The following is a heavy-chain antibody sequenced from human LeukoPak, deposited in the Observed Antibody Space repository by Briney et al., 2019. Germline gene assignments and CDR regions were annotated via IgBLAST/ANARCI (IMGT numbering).Heavy chain of an antibody. V-gene: IGHV4-34*01. CDR2: INHSGST. CDR3: AREAYYYDSSGYYSSSRYYYYGMDV. J-gene: IGHJ6*02. Sequence: PSETLSLTCAVYGGPFSDYYWSWIRQPPGKGLEWIGKINHSGSTNYRPSLKSRVTISVDTSKNQFSLKLSSVTAADTAVYYCAREAYYYDSSGYYSSSRYYYYGMDVWGQGTTVTVSS. CDR1: GGPFSDYY. D-gene: IGHD3-22*01.